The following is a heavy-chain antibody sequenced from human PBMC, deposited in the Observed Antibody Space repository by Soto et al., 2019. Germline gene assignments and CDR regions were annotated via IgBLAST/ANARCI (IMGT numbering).Heavy chain of an antibody. CDR2: INCNSGGT. D-gene: IGHD7-27*01. Sequence: QVQLVQSGAEVKKPGASVNVSCKASGYTFTSYYIHWVRQAPGQGLEWMGWINCNSGGTNYAQKFQGRVTVTRDTPISTIYMELSRLRSDDTAVYYCAREGLGGEKDYWGQGTLVTVSS. J-gene: IGHJ4*02. V-gene: IGHV1-2*02. CDR3: AREGLGGEKDY. CDR1: GYTFTSYY.